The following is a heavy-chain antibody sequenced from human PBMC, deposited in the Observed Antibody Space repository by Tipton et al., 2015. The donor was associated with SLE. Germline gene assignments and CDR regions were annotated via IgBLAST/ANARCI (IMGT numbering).Heavy chain of an antibody. J-gene: IGHJ3*01. D-gene: IGHD3-10*01. CDR2: MYYSGST. V-gene: IGHV4-59*11. CDR1: GGSISSHY. CDR3: ARGDHYGSGSPPSL. Sequence: TLSLTCTVSGGSISSHYWNWIRQPPGKGLEWIGYMYYSGSTNYNPSLKSRVTILVDTSKNQFSLKLSSVTAADTAVYYCARGDHYGSGSPPSLWGQGTKVTVSS.